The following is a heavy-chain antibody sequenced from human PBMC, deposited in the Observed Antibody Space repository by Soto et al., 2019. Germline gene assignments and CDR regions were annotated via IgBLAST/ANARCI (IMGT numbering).Heavy chain of an antibody. CDR1: GGSISSYY. CDR2: IYYSGST. Sequence: SETLSLTCTVSGGSISSYYWSWIRQPPGKGLEWIGYIYYSGSTNYNPSLKSRVTISVDTSKNQFSLKLSSVTAADTAVYYCARLPCSSTSCYFFPFDYWGQGTLVTVSS. V-gene: IGHV4-59*08. D-gene: IGHD2-2*01. J-gene: IGHJ4*02. CDR3: ARLPCSSTSCYFFPFDY.